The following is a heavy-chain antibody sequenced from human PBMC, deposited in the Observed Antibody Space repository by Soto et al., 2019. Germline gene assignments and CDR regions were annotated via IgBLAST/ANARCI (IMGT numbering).Heavy chain of an antibody. D-gene: IGHD6-6*01. CDR2: INPNSGGT. CDR3: ARRIEYSSSPGAFDI. Sequence: QVQLVQSGAEVKKPGASVKVSCKASGYTFTGYYMHWVRQAPGQGLEWMGWINPNSGGTNYAQKFQGWVTMTRDTSLSTAYMELSRLRSDDTAVYYCARRIEYSSSPGAFDIWGQGTMVTVSS. V-gene: IGHV1-2*04. CDR1: GYTFTGYY. J-gene: IGHJ3*02.